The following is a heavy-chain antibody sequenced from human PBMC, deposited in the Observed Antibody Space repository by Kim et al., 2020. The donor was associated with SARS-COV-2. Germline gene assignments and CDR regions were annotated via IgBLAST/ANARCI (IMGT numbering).Heavy chain of an antibody. CDR1: GGSFSGYY. CDR2: INHSGST. J-gene: IGHJ6*02. CDR3: ARDPLRQQLVLFYYGMDV. V-gene: IGHV4-34*01. D-gene: IGHD6-13*01. Sequence: SETLSLTCAVYGGSFSGYYWSWIRQPPGKGLEWIGEINHSGSTNYNPSLKSRVTISVDTSKNQFSLKLSSVTAADTAVYYCARDPLRQQLVLFYYGMDVWGQGTTVTVSS.